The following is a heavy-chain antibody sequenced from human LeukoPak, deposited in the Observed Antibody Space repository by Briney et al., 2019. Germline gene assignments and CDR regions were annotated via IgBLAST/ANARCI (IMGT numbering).Heavy chain of an antibody. V-gene: IGHV3-30-3*01. Sequence: GGSLRLSCAASGFTFSTYAMSWVRQAPGKGLEWVAVISYDGSNKYYADSVKGRFTISRDNSKNTLYLQMNSLRAEDTAVYYCARAGYSSSRKAYYFDYWGQGTLVTVSS. CDR2: ISYDGSNK. J-gene: IGHJ4*02. CDR1: GFTFSTYA. CDR3: ARAGYSSSRKAYYFDY. D-gene: IGHD6-13*01.